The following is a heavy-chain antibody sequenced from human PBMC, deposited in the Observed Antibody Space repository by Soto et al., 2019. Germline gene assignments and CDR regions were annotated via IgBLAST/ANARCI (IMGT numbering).Heavy chain of an antibody. CDR2: IYYSGST. CDR3: ARRDGWAGYFDY. V-gene: IGHV4-39*01. CDR1: GGSISSSSYY. J-gene: IGHJ4*02. Sequence: QLQLQESGPGLVKPSETLSLTCTVSGGSISSSSYYWGWIRQPPGKGLGRIGSIYYSGSTYYNPSLKSRVTISVDTSKNQFSLKLSSVTAADTAVYYCARRDGWAGYFDYWGQGTLVTVSS. D-gene: IGHD1-26*01.